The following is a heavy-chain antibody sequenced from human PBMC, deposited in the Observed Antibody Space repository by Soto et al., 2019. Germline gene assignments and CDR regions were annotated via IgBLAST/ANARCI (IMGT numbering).Heavy chain of an antibody. J-gene: IGHJ3*02. CDR2: KNPNSGNT. V-gene: IGHV1-8*01. D-gene: IGHD2-2*01. Sequence: KGVEWVGWKNPNSGNTGYAQKFQGRVTMTRNTSISTAYMELSSLRSEDTAVYYCARGGIVVVPAALRGPHDAFDIAGQGTMVTVSS. CDR3: ARGGIVVVPAALRGPHDAFDI.